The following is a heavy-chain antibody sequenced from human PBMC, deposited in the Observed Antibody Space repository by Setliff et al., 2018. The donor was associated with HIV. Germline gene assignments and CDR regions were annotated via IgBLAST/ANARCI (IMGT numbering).Heavy chain of an antibody. D-gene: IGHD3-10*01. V-gene: IGHV1-69*10. CDR1: GGTSNKYA. CDR3: AGPRGDEAFDV. CDR2: FIPVLDIT. J-gene: IGHJ3*01. Sequence: SVKVSCKASGGTSNKYAINWVRQAPGQGLEWMGQFIPVLDITNYAQKFQGRVTITADAPSSTMYMELSGLRSGDTAVYYCAGPRGDEAFDVWGQGTMVTVSS.